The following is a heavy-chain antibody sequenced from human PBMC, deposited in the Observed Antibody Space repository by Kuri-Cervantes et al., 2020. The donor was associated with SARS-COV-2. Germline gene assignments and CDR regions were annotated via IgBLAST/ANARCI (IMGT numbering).Heavy chain of an antibody. CDR3: TRPTSCSSTSCYKDY. Sequence: GESLKISCAASGFTFSGSAMHWVRQASGKGLEWVGRIRSKANSYATAYAASVKGRFTISRDDSKNTAYLQMNSLKTEDTAVYYCTRPTSCSSTSCYKDYWGQGTQVTVSS. V-gene: IGHV3-73*01. CDR2: IRSKANSYAT. CDR1: GFTFSGSA. D-gene: IGHD2-2*02. J-gene: IGHJ4*02.